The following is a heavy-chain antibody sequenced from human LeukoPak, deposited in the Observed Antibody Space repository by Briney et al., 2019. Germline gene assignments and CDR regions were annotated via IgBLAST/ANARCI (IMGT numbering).Heavy chain of an antibody. CDR3: ARVWVDSSGWPEVSDPYYFDY. CDR1: GGSISSGDHY. V-gene: IGHV4-30-4*01. J-gene: IGHJ4*02. D-gene: IGHD6-19*01. Sequence: SETLSLTCTVSGGSISSGDHYWSWIRQPPGKGLEWIGYIYYSGSTYYNPSLKSRVTISVDTSKNQFSLKLSSVTAADTAVYYCARVWVDSSGWPEVSDPYYFDYWGQGTLVTVSS. CDR2: IYYSGST.